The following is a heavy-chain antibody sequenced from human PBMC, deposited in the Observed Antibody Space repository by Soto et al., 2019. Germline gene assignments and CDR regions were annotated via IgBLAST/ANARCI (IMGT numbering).Heavy chain of an antibody. CDR2: ISYDGSNK. J-gene: IGHJ3*02. Sequence: QVQLVESGGGVVQPGRSLRLSCAASGFTFSSYAMHWVRQAPGKGLEWVAVISYDGSNKYYADSVKGRFTISRDNSKNTLYLQMNSLRAEDTAVYYCAKCIQVNWNYDAFHIWGQGTMVTVSS. V-gene: IGHV3-30-3*01. CDR1: GFTFSSYA. D-gene: IGHD1-7*01. CDR3: AKCIQVNWNYDAFHI.